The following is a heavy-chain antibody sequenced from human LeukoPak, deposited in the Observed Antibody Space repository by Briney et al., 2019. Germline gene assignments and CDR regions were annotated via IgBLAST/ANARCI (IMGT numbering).Heavy chain of an antibody. CDR3: ARGGTAVRSGAFDY. J-gene: IGHJ4*02. CDR1: GYSISSGYY. D-gene: IGHD1-1*01. V-gene: IGHV4-38-2*02. Sequence: SETLSLTCTVSGYSISSGYYWGWIRQPPGKGLEWIGSIYHSGSTYYNPSLKSRATISVDTSKNQFSLKLSSVTAADTAVYYCARGGTAVRSGAFDYWGQGTLVTVSS. CDR2: IYHSGST.